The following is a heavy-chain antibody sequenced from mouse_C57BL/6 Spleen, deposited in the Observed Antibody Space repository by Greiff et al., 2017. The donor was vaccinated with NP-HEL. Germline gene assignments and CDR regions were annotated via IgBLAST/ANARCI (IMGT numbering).Heavy chain of an antibody. J-gene: IGHJ4*01. CDR2: IDPSDSYT. CDR3: ARRAWTGIRYYAMDY. V-gene: IGHV1-59*01. D-gene: IGHD2-4*01. CDR1: GYTFTSYW. Sequence: QVQLQQPGAELVRPGTSVKLSCKASGYTFTSYWMHWVKQRPGQGLEWIGVIDPSDSYTNYNQKFKGKATLTVDTSSSTAYMQLSSLTSEDSAVYYCARRAWTGIRYYAMDYWGQGTSVTVSS.